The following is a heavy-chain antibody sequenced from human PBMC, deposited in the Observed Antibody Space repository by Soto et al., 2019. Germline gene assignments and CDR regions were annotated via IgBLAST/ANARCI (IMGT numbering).Heavy chain of an antibody. D-gene: IGHD6-19*01. V-gene: IGHV4-4*02. J-gene: IGHJ4*02. Sequence: QVQLEESGPGLVKPSGTLSLTCAVSGGSISTDNWWSWVRQPPGKGLEWVGEIYHTGNTNYNPSLKSRLTISIDKSKDQFSLDVTFVTAADTAVCYCARGGRWLFDYWGQGALVTVSS. CDR1: GGSISTDNW. CDR2: IYHTGNT. CDR3: ARGGRWLFDY.